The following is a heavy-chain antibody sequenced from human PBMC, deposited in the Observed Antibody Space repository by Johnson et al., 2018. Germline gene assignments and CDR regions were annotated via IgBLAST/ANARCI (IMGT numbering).Heavy chain of an antibody. CDR3: ARDPMVRGVPTGGV. V-gene: IGHV3-30*01. J-gene: IGHJ6*02. Sequence: KGRFTISRDNSKNTLYLQMNSLRAEDTAVYYCARDPMVRGVPTGGVWGQGTTVTVSS. D-gene: IGHD3-10*01.